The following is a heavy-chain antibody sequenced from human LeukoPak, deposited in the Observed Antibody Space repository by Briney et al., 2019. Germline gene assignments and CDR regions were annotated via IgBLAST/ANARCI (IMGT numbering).Heavy chain of an antibody. J-gene: IGHJ4*02. D-gene: IGHD6-6*01. V-gene: IGHV4-34*01. Sequence: PGGSLRLSCAASGFTFSSYAMSWIRQPPGKGLEWIGEINHSGSTNYNPSLKSRVTISVDTSKNQFSLKLSSVTAADTAVYYCASPKGYSSSSPFDYWGQGTLVTVSS. CDR3: ASPKGYSSSSPFDY. CDR1: GFTFSSYA. CDR2: INHSGST.